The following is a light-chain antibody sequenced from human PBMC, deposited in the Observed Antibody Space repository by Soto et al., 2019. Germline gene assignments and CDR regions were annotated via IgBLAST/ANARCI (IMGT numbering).Light chain of an antibody. CDR1: QVIRND. CDR3: LQYMSYPWT. CDR2: ATS. J-gene: IGKJ1*01. V-gene: IGKV1-17*01. Sequence: DIHMTQSPSSLSASVGDRVTITCRASQVIRNDLGWYQEKPGKAPKRLIYATSTLQSGVPSRFGGSGSGTEFTLTISSLQPEDLATYFCLQYMSYPWTFGQGTKVEIK.